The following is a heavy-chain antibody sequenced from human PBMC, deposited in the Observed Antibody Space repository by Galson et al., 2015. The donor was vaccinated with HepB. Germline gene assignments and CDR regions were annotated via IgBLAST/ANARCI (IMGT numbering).Heavy chain of an antibody. CDR3: AHQQQLVSYYYYYMDV. Sequence: PALVKPTQTLTLTCTFSGFSLSTSGVGVGWIRQPPGKALEWLALIYWDDDKRYSPSLKSRLTITKDTSKNQVVLTMTNMDPVDTATYYCAHQQQLVSYYYYYMDVWGKGTTVTVSS. V-gene: IGHV2-5*02. D-gene: IGHD6-13*01. CDR2: IYWDDDK. J-gene: IGHJ6*03. CDR1: GFSLSTSGVG.